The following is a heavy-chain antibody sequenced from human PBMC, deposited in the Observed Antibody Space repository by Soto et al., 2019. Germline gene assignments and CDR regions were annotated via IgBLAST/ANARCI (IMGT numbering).Heavy chain of an antibody. Sequence: EVQLVQSGAEVKKPGESLQISCKGSGYYFSSNWIGWVRQMPGKGLEWMGIIYPGDSDITYSPSFQGQVTISADKSINTAYLQWSSLRASDTAVFYCARLSVDRTWFSFDYWGQGTLVTVSS. CDR1: GYYFSSNW. CDR2: IYPGDSDI. CDR3: ARLSVDRTWFSFDY. V-gene: IGHV5-51*01. J-gene: IGHJ4*02. D-gene: IGHD3-9*01.